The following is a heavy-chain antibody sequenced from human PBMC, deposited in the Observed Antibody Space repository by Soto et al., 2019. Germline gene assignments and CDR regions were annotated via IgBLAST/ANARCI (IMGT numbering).Heavy chain of an antibody. J-gene: IGHJ4*02. Sequence: QVQLVQSGAEVKKPGASVKVSCKASGYTFISYDINWVRQATGRGLEWMGWMNPNTGDTGYAQKFQGRVTMTRNTSINTANLELSSLRSDDTTVYFCARGDGYSFDYWGQGTLVTVSS. D-gene: IGHD4-4*01. CDR3: ARGDGYSFDY. CDR2: MNPNTGDT. CDR1: GYTFISYD. V-gene: IGHV1-8*01.